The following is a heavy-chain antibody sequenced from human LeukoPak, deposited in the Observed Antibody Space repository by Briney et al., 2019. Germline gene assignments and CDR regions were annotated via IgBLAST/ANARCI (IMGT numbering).Heavy chain of an antibody. CDR3: ARDWGYCSSTSCHVFDY. D-gene: IGHD2-2*01. CDR2: IYSDGGT. Sequence: PGGSLSLSCAASGFTVSSNYMSWVRQAPGKGLEWVSVIYSDGGTYYADSVKGRFTISRDNSKNTLYLQMNSLRVEDTAVYYCARDWGYCSSTSCHVFDYWGQGTLVTVSS. V-gene: IGHV3-53*01. J-gene: IGHJ4*02. CDR1: GFTVSSNY.